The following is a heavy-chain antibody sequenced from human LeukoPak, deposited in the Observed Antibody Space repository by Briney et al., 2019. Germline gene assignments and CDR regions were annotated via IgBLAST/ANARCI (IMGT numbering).Heavy chain of an antibody. CDR3: AKRDDYIWGSYRYTEGFYFDY. J-gene: IGHJ4*02. V-gene: IGHV3-23*01. D-gene: IGHD3-16*02. CDR1: GFTFSSYA. Sequence: GGSLRLSCAASGFTFSSYAMSWVRQAPGKGLEWVSAISGSGGSTYYADSVKGRFTISRDNSKNTLYLQMNSLRAEDTAVYCCAKRDDYIWGSYRYTEGFYFDYWGQGTLVTVSS. CDR2: ISGSGGST.